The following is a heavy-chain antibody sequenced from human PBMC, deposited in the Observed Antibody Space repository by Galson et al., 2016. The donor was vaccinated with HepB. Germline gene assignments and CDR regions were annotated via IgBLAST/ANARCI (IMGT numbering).Heavy chain of an antibody. D-gene: IGHD2-2*01. V-gene: IGHV3-11*06. CDR2: ITSSSSYT. CDR1: GSTFSDYY. Sequence: SLRLSCAASGSTFSDYYMSWIRQAPGKGLEWVSYITSSSSYTNYADSVKGRFTISRDNAKNSLYLQMNSLRAEDTAVYYCARRNTGVVPAAVPYFYYYMDVWGKGATVTVSS. J-gene: IGHJ6*03. CDR3: ARRNTGVVPAAVPYFYYYMDV.